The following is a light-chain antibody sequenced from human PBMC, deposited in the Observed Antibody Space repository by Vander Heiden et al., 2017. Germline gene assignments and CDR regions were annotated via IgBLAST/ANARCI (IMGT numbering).Light chain of an antibody. CDR1: SSDVGGYNY. CDR3: SSYTSSNSVV. CDR2: DVS. J-gene: IGLJ2*01. Sequence: QSALTQPASVSGSPGPSITIPCTGTSSDVGGYNYVSWYQQHPGKAPKLMIYDVSNRPSGVSNRFSGSKSGNTASLTISGLQAEDEADYYCSSYTSSNSVVFGGGTKLTVL. V-gene: IGLV2-14*01.